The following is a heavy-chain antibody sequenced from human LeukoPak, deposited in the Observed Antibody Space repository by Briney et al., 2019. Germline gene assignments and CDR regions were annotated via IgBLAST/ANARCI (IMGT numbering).Heavy chain of an antibody. Sequence: GGSLRLSCAASGFTFSSYWMSWVRQAPGKGLEWVVNIKQDGSEKYYVDSVKGRFTISRDNAKNSLYLQMNSLRAEDTAVYYCARDDYYDSSGYYLGAFDIWGQGTMVTVSS. D-gene: IGHD3-22*01. J-gene: IGHJ3*02. CDR3: ARDDYYDSSGYYLGAFDI. CDR2: IKQDGSEK. CDR1: GFTFSSYW. V-gene: IGHV3-7*04.